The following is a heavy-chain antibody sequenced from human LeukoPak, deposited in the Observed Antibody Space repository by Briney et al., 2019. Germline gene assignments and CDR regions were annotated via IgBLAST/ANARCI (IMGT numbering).Heavy chain of an antibody. CDR2: IYYSGST. D-gene: IGHD2-21*01. CDR1: GGSISSSSYY. V-gene: IGHV4-39*01. J-gene: IGHJ4*02. CDR3: ARLHIDKVDY. Sequence: PSETLSHTCTVSGGSISSSSYYWGWIRQPPGKGLEWIGSIYYSGSTYYNPSLKSRVTISVDTSKNQFSLKLSSVTAADTAVYYCARLHIDKVDYWGQGTLVTVSS.